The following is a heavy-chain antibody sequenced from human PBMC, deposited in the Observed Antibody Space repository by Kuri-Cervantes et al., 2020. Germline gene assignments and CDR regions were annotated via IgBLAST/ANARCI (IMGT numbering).Heavy chain of an antibody. CDR1: GYTFTSYY. V-gene: IGHV1-46*01. CDR3: ARIWEGRRVATIWKWSPVYMGY. Sequence: SVKVSCKASGYTFTSYYMHWVRQAPGQGLEWMGIINPSGGSTSYAQKFQGRVTMTRDTSTSTVYMELSSLRSEDTAVYYCARIWEGRRVATIWKWSPVYMGYWGQGTLVTVSS. J-gene: IGHJ4*02. D-gene: IGHD5-12*01. CDR2: INPSGGST.